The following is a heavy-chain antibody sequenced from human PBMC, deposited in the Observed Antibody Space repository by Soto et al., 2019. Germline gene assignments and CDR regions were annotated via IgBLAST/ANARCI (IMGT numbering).Heavy chain of an antibody. V-gene: IGHV1-69*12. D-gene: IGHD2-21*01. CDR1: GGRFNTNA. CDR3: TRAARGGDLES. Sequence: QVQLVQSGAELKKPGSSVKVSCKVSGGRFNTNAISWLRQAPGQGLEWMGGIIAIFDKANYAQRFQDRVTMTADESTSTAYMELSSLTSDXXAXFFCTRAARGGDLESRGQGPRVTVSS. CDR2: IIAIFDKA. J-gene: IGHJ4*02.